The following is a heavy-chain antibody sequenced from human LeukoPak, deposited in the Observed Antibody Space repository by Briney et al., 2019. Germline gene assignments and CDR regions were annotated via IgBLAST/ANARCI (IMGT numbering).Heavy chain of an antibody. CDR3: ARGATMVRGVIHY. D-gene: IGHD3-10*01. CDR2: ISSSGSTI. Sequence: GGSLRLSCAASGFTFSDYYRSWIRQAPGKGLEWVSYISSSGSTIYYADSVKGRFTIARDNAKNSLYLQMNSVRAEDTAVYYCARGATMVRGVIHYWGQGTLVTVSS. V-gene: IGHV3-11*04. CDR1: GFTFSDYY. J-gene: IGHJ4*02.